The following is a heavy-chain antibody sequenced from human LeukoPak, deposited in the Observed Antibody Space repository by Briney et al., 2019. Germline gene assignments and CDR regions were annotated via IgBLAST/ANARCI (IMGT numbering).Heavy chain of an antibody. V-gene: IGHV3-23*01. CDR3: ARGPSYYDILTYFDY. CDR1: GFTFSSYA. Sequence: GGSLRLSCAASGFTFSSYAMSWVRQAPGKGLEWVSAISGSGGSTYYADSVKGRFTISRDNSKNTLYLQMNSLRAEDTAVYYCARGPSYYDILTYFDYWGQGTLVTVSS. D-gene: IGHD3-9*01. CDR2: ISGSGGST. J-gene: IGHJ4*02.